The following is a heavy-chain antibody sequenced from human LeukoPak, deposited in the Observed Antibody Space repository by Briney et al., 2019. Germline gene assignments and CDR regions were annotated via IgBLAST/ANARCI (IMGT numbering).Heavy chain of an antibody. CDR3: ARVLTAMDPRGYFDY. Sequence: ASVTVSCKASGYTFTTYYMHWVRHAPGQGLEWMGIVNPSDGSTTYAQKFQGRVTMTGDTSTSTVYMELSSLRSEDTAIYYCARVLTAMDPRGYFDYWGQGTLVTVSS. V-gene: IGHV1-46*01. D-gene: IGHD5-18*01. CDR1: GYTFTTYY. CDR2: VNPSDGST. J-gene: IGHJ4*02.